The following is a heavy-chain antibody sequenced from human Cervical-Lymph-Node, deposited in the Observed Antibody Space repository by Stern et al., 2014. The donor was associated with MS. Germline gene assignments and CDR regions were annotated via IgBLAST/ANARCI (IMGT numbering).Heavy chain of an antibody. CDR3: ARKSLRGMDV. V-gene: IGHV1-69*01. J-gene: IGHJ6*02. CDR1: GGTFSSYA. D-gene: IGHD4-17*01. Sequence: QVQLVQSGAEVKEPGSSVKVSCKASGGTFSSYAISWVRQAPGQGLGWMGGIIPLFGTANYAQKFQGRVTITADESTSTDYMELSSLRSEDTAVYYCARKSLRGMDVWGQGTTVTVSS. CDR2: IIPLFGTA.